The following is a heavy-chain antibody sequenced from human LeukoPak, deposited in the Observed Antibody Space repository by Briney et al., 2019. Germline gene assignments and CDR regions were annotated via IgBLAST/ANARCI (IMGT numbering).Heavy chain of an antibody. D-gene: IGHD4-17*01. Sequence: GESLKISCKGSGYSFSDSWIGWVRQMPGKVLEWIWIIYPGDSDTRYSPSFQGQVTISADKSISTAYLQWSSLKATDTAMYYCARQYGRPFDYWGQGTLVTVSS. V-gene: IGHV5-51*01. CDR2: IYPGDSDT. J-gene: IGHJ4*02. CDR3: ARQYGRPFDY. CDR1: GYSFSDSW.